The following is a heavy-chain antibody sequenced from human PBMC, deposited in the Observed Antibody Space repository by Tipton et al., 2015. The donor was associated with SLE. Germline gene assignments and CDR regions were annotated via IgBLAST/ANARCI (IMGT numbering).Heavy chain of an antibody. CDR2: INHSGST. V-gene: IGHV4-34*01. J-gene: IGHJ3*02. CDR3: ARNPLMTDAFDI. Sequence: TLSLTCAVYGGSFSGYYWSWIRQPPGKGLEWIGEINHSGSTNYNPSLKSRVTISVDTSKNQFSLKLSSVTAADTAVYYCARNPLMTDAFDIWGQGTMVTVSS. CDR1: GGSFSGYY. D-gene: IGHD3-16*01.